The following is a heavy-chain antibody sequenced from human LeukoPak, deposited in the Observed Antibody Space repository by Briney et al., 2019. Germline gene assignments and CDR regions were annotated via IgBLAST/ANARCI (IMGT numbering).Heavy chain of an antibody. CDR3: ARVRVRRYCSGGSCYGMDV. J-gene: IGHJ6*02. D-gene: IGHD2-15*01. V-gene: IGHV3-11*01. Sequence: PGGSLRLSCAASGFTFSDYYMSWIRQAPGKGLEWVSYISSSGSTIYYADSVKGRFTISRDNAKNSPYLQMNSLKAEDTAVYYCARVRVRRYCSGGSCYGMDVWGQGTTVTVSS. CDR1: GFTFSDYY. CDR2: ISSSGSTI.